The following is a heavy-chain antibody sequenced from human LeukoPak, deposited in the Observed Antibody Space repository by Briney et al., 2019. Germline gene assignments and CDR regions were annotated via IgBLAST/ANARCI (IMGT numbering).Heavy chain of an antibody. V-gene: IGHV4-34*01. D-gene: IGHD3-22*01. CDR2: INHSGST. Sequence: SETLSLTCAVYGGSFSGYYWSWIRQPPGKGLEWIGEINHSGSTNYNPSLKSRVTISVDTSKNQFSLKLSSVTAADTAVYYCARGRAGWYYDSNAWVLYGMDVWGQGTTVTVSS. CDR3: ARGRAGWYYDSNAWVLYGMDV. J-gene: IGHJ6*02. CDR1: GGSFSGYY.